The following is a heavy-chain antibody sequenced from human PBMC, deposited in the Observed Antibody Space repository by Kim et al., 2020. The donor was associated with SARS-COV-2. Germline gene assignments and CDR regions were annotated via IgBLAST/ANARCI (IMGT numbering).Heavy chain of an antibody. CDR2: IDPSDSYT. J-gene: IGHJ3*02. V-gene: IGHV5-10-1*01. Sequence: GESLKISCKGSGYSFTSYWISWVRQMPGKGLEWMGRIDPSDSYTNYSPSFQGHVTISADKSISTAYLQGSSLKASDTGMYYCARIRIGYSSSWERGWDAFDIWGQGTMVTVSS. CDR3: ARIRIGYSSSWERGWDAFDI. CDR1: GYSFTSYW. D-gene: IGHD6-13*01.